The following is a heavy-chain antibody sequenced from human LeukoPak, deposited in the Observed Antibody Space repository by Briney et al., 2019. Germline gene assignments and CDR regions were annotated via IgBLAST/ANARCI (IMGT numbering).Heavy chain of an antibody. J-gene: IGHJ4*02. CDR1: GGSISRYY. CDR2: IYYSGST. CDR3: ARDNYGDFYFDY. Sequence: PETLSLPCPGSGGSISRYYWSWIRQPPGKGLEWIGYIYYSGSTDYNPSLKSRVTISADTSKNQFSLKLSSVTAADTAVYYCARDNYGDFYFDYWGQGTLVTVSS. V-gene: IGHV4-59*01. D-gene: IGHD4-17*01.